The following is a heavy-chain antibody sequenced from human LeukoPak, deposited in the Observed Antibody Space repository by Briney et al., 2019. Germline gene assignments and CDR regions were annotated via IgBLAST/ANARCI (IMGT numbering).Heavy chain of an antibody. CDR3: ARGGSDWGYYFDY. J-gene: IGHJ4*02. V-gene: IGHV4-61*02. Sequence: SETLSLTCTVSGGSISRGGYYWSWIRQPAGKGLEWIGRIYTGGSTNYNPSLESRVTISLDTSKNQFSLKLSSVTAADTAVYYCARGGSDWGYYFDYWGQGTLVTVSS. CDR1: GGSISRGGYY. CDR2: IYTGGST. D-gene: IGHD7-27*01.